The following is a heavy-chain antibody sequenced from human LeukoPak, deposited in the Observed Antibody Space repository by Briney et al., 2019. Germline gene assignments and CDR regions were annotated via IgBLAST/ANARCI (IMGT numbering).Heavy chain of an antibody. J-gene: IGHJ4*02. D-gene: IGHD5-18*01. CDR1: GFTFSSYA. CDR2: ISSNGGST. Sequence: GGSLRLSCAASGFTFSSYAMHWVRQAPGKGLEYVSAISSNGGSTYYANSVKGRFTISRDNSKNTLYLQMGSLRAEDMAVYYCARAPTWIQLWLLDYWDQGTLVTFSS. CDR3: ARAPTWIQLWLLDY. V-gene: IGHV3-64*01.